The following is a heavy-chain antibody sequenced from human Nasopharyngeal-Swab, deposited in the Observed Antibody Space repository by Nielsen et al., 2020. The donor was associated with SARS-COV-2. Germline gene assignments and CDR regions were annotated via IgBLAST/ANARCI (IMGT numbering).Heavy chain of an antibody. Sequence: GGSLRLSCAASGFTFSTYSMNWVRQAPGKGLEWVSSITSSSTYIYYADSMRGRFTISRDNAKKTLYLQMDSLRAEDTAVYYCARCGGSLSTCLLDYWGQGNLVTVSS. J-gene: IGHJ4*02. CDR1: GFTFSTYS. D-gene: IGHD3-16*01. CDR2: ITSSSTYI. V-gene: IGHV3-21*01. CDR3: ARCGGSLSTCLLDY.